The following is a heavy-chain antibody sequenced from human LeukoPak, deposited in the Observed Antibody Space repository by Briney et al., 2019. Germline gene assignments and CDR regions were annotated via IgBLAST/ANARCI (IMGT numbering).Heavy chain of an antibody. CDR1: GFTFSSYA. CDR3: AVAGLTYWYFDL. V-gene: IGHV3-23*01. Sequence: GGSLRLSCAASGFTFSSYAMSWVRQAPGKGLEWVSAISGSGGSTYYADSVKGRFTISRDNSKNTLYLQMNSLRAEDMAVYYCAVAGLTYWYFDLWGRGTLVTVSS. D-gene: IGHD6-19*01. J-gene: IGHJ2*01. CDR2: ISGSGGST.